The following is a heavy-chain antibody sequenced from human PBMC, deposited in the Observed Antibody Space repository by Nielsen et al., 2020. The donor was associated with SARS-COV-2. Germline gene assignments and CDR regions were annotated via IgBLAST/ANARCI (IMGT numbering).Heavy chain of an antibody. CDR2: ISYDGSNK. J-gene: IGHJ3*02. Sequence: GESLKISCAASGFTFSSYGMHWVRQASGKGLEWVAVISYDGSNKYYADSVKGRFTISRDNSKNTLYLQMNSLRAEDTAVYYCWCSSSSPSLGDAFDIWGQGTMVTVSS. D-gene: IGHD6-6*01. V-gene: IGHV3-30*03. CDR1: GFTFSSYG. CDR3: WCSSSSPSLGDAFDI.